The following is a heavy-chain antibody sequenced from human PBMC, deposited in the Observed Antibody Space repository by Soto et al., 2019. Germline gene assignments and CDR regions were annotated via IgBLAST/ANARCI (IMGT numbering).Heavy chain of an antibody. V-gene: IGHV4-31*03. CDR2: IYYSGST. D-gene: IGHD1-26*01. CDR1: GGSISSGGYY. Sequence: PSETLSLTCTVSGGSISSGGYYWSRIRQHPGKGLEWIGYIYYSGSTYYNPSLKSRVTISVDTSKSQFSLKLSSVTAADTAVYYCARDSDSGTTPEFWGQGTLVTVSS. J-gene: IGHJ4*02. CDR3: ARDSDSGTTPEF.